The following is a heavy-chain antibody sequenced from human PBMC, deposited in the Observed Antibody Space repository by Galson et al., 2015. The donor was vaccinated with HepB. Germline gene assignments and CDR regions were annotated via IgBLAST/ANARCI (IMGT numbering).Heavy chain of an antibody. Sequence: SVKVSCKASGYTFSTYDINWVRQATGQGLEWLGWMSPNSGYTGYAQESQDRVTMTRDTSISTAYLELNSLRAEDTAVYYCARNPPRTGDFDFWGQGTLVTVSS. CDR1: GYTFSTYD. J-gene: IGHJ4*02. D-gene: IGHD7-27*01. V-gene: IGHV1-8*01. CDR3: ARNPPRTGDFDF. CDR2: MSPNSGYT.